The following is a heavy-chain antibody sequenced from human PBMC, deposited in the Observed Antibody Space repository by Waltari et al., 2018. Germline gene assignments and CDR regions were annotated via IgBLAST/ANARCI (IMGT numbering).Heavy chain of an antibody. J-gene: IGHJ4*02. D-gene: IGHD6-13*01. V-gene: IGHV1-69*05. CDR3: ATTIAVADWDY. Sequence: QVQLVQSGAEVKKPGSSVKVSCKASGGTFSSYAISWVRQAPGQGLEWMGGINPIFWTAKYEQKFQGRVTMTTDESTSTAYMELSSLRYEDTAVYYCATTIAVADWDYWGQGTLVTVSS. CDR1: GGTFSSYA. CDR2: INPIFWTA.